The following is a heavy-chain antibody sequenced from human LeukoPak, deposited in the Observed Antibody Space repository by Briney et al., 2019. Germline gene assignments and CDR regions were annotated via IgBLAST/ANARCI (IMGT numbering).Heavy chain of an antibody. V-gene: IGHV3-30-3*01. CDR3: AKEGVATPNYYYYMDV. CDR1: GFTFSSYA. CDR2: ISYDGSNK. J-gene: IGHJ6*03. D-gene: IGHD5-12*01. Sequence: GGSLRLSCAASGFTFSSYAMHWVRQAPGKGLEWVAVISYDGSNKYYADSVKGRFTISRDNSKNTLYLQMNSLRVDDTAVYYCAKEGVATPNYYYYMDVWGTGTTVTVSS.